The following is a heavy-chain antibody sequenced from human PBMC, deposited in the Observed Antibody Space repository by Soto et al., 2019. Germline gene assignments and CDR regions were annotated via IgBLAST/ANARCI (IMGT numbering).Heavy chain of an antibody. CDR3: ARDSRITGTNPVY. J-gene: IGHJ4*02. Sequence: GASVKVSCKASGYTFTSYAMHWVRQAPGQRLEWMGWINAGNGNTKYSQKFQGRVTITRDTSASTAYMELSSLRSEDTAVYYCARDSRITGTNPVYCCQGTLVSVSS. D-gene: IGHD1-7*01. CDR1: GYTFTSYA. V-gene: IGHV1-3*01. CDR2: INAGNGNT.